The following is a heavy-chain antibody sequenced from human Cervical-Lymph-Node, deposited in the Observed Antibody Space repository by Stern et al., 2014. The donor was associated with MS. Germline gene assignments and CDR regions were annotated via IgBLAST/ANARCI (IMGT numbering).Heavy chain of an antibody. Sequence: QVTLRESGPALVKPTQTLTLTCSFSCFSLITSGTRVSWIRQPPGRALEWLARIDCNDKTFYHSSKMTRLRNSNATSKNQVVLTMTNVDPLDTATYYCARMMGSGYRHYFDYWGQGTPVTVSS. J-gene: IGHJ4*02. D-gene: IGHD3-3*01. CDR3: ARMMGSGYRHYFDY. V-gene: IGHV2-70*04. CDR2: IDCNDKT. CDR1: CFSLITSGTR.